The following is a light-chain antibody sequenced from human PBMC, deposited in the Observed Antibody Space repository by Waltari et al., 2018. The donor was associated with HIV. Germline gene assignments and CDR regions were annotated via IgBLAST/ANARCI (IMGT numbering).Light chain of an antibody. CDR3: QVWDTSVV. CDR1: NIGSKS. J-gene: IGLJ3*02. Sequence: SYELRQALSLSVALGQTVKMTCGGRNIGSKSVNWSQQRPGLAPVLVIYGDSHRPSGIPERFSGSTSGNTATLTISGAQGADEGDYYCQVWDTSVVFGGGTKLTV. CDR2: GDS. V-gene: IGLV3-9*01.